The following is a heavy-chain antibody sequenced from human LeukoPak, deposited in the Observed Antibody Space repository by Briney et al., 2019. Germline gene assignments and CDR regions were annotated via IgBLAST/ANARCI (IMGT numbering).Heavy chain of an antibody. CDR1: GFTVSSNY. V-gene: IGHV3-7*01. J-gene: IGHJ4*02. CDR3: ARDRGYGIDY. CDR2: IKQDGSEK. Sequence: PGGSLRLSRAASGFTVSSNYMSWVRQAPGKGLEWVANIKQDGSEKYYVDSVKGRFTISRDNAKNSLYLQMNSLRAEDTAVYYCARDRGYGIDYWGQGTLVTVSS. D-gene: IGHD5-12*01.